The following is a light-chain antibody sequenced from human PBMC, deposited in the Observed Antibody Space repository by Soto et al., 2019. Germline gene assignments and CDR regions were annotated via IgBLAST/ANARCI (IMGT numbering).Light chain of an antibody. CDR2: SAS. V-gene: IGKV3-15*01. J-gene: IGKJ1*01. CDR1: QSINAH. Sequence: EVVMTQSPATLSVSPGERVTLSCRASQSINAHLAWYQQKPGQAPRLLIHSASTRATGIPARFSGSGFGTEVNVTISNRKAEDFAVYYCQQYNTRLWTFGQGTKVEIQ. CDR3: QQYNTRLWT.